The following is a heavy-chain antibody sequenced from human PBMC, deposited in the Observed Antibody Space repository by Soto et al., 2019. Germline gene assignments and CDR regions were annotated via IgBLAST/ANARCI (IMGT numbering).Heavy chain of an antibody. CDR1: GFTFSEYT. CDR3: AKDKASDFWSDYLYNCFDS. V-gene: IGHV3-48*02. J-gene: IGHJ5*01. D-gene: IGHD3-3*01. Sequence: GGSLRLSCVASGFTFSEYTMNWVRQAPGKGLEWVSHISGSGTTIHYSDSVKGRFTISRDNAKNSLFLQMNSLRDEDTAVYYCAKDKASDFWSDYLYNCFDSWGQGTLVTVSS. CDR2: ISGSGTTI.